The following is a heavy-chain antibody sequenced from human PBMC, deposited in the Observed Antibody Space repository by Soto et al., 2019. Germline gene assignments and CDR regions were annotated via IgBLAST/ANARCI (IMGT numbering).Heavy chain of an antibody. CDR3: ATESVDTAMEHRIGMDV. D-gene: IGHD5-18*01. J-gene: IGHJ6*02. CDR1: GLTFSSYS. CDR2: ISPSSSTI. Sequence: EVQLVESGGGLVQPGGSLRLSCAASGLTFSSYSMNWVRQAPGKGLEGVSYISPSSSTIYYADSVKGRFTISRDNAKNSLYLQMNSLRDEDTAVYYCATESVDTAMEHRIGMDVWGQGTTVTVSS. V-gene: IGHV3-48*02.